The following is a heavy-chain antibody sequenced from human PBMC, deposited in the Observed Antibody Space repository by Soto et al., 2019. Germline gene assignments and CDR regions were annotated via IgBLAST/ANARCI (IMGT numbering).Heavy chain of an antibody. Sequence: LSLTCTVSGGSISSGGYYWSWIRQHPGKGLEWIGYIYYSGSTYYNPSLKSRVTISVATSKNQFSLKLSSVTAADTAVYYCARVPSKDSLTGYKVYYFDYWGQGTLVTVSS. CDR2: IYYSGST. V-gene: IGHV4-31*03. CDR1: GGSISSGGYY. CDR3: ARVPSKDSLTGYKVYYFDY. J-gene: IGHJ4*02. D-gene: IGHD3-9*01.